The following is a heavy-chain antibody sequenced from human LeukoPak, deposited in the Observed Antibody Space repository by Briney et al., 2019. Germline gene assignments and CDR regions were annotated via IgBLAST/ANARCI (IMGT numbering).Heavy chain of an antibody. CDR1: GFTFSSYS. J-gene: IGHJ3*02. V-gene: IGHV3-21*01. D-gene: IGHD2-2*01. CDR2: IISSSSYI. Sequence: GGSLRLSCAASGFTFSSYSMNWVRQAPGKGLEWVSSIISSSSYIYYADSVKGRFTISRDNAKNSLYLQMNSLRAEDTAVYYCARKGKYCSSTSCYFDAFDIWGQGTMVTVSS. CDR3: ARKGKYCSSTSCYFDAFDI.